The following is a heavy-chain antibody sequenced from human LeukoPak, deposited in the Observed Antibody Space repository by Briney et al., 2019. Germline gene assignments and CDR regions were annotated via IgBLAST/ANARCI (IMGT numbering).Heavy chain of an antibody. D-gene: IGHD2-2*01. Sequence: GGSLRLSCAASGFTVSSNYMSWVRQAPGRGLEWVSVIYSGGSTYYADSVKGRFTISRDNSKNTLYLQMNSLRAEDTAVYYCARRAFSNYGMDDWGQGTTVTASS. CDR2: IYSGGST. V-gene: IGHV3-53*01. CDR1: GFTVSSNY. CDR3: ARRAFSNYGMDD. J-gene: IGHJ6*02.